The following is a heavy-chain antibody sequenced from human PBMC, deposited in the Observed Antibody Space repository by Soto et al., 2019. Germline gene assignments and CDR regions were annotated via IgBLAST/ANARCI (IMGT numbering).Heavy chain of an antibody. CDR3: ARRSSSSLGSLFDP. J-gene: IGHJ5*02. V-gene: IGHV4-39*01. Sequence: SETLSLTCTVSGGSISSSTYNWDWIRQPPGKGLEWIGAMYYTGNKNYNPSLESRVTMSVDTSKNQFSLKLSSVTPTDTAVYYCARRSSSSLGSLFDPWGRGILVTVSS. CDR2: MYYTGNK. D-gene: IGHD6-6*01. CDR1: GGSISSSTYN.